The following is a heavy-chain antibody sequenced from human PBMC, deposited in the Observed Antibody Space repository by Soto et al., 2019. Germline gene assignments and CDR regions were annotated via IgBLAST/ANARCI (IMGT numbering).Heavy chain of an antibody. Sequence: GGSLRLSCAASGLTVSGDYISWVRQAPGKGLEWVSVIYSGDATYYADSVRGRFTISRDNSKNTLFLQMNSLRAEDTAVYYCATAPWSGSYWGQGTLVTVSP. CDR3: ATAPWSGSY. D-gene: IGHD3-3*01. V-gene: IGHV3-53*01. CDR2: IYSGDAT. CDR1: GLTVSGDY. J-gene: IGHJ4*02.